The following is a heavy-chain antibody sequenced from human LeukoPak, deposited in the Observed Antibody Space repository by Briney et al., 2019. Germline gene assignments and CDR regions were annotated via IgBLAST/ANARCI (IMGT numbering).Heavy chain of an antibody. V-gene: IGHV3-7*03. J-gene: IGHJ4*02. CDR1: GFTFSSYW. Sequence: GGSLRLSCVASGFTFSSYWMTWVRQAPGKGREWVANIKTDGSQIYYVDSVKGRFTISRDNAKNSLYLQMNSLRAEDTAVYYCAKDHLWQQLVKGPADQDYWGQGTLVTVSS. D-gene: IGHD6-13*01. CDR2: IKTDGSQI. CDR3: AKDHLWQQLVKGPADQDY.